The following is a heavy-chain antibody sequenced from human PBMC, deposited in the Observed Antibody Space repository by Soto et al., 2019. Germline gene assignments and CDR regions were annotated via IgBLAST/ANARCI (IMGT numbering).Heavy chain of an antibody. CDR3: TRPGRRRAFDI. V-gene: IGHV3-49*04. CDR1: GFTFGDYA. J-gene: IGHJ3*02. Sequence: GGSLRLSCTASGFTFGDYAMSWVRQAPGKGLEWVGFIRSKAYGGTTEYAASVKGRFTISRDDSKSIAYLQMNSLKTEDTAVYYCTRPGRRRAFDIWGQGTRVTVSS. CDR2: IRSKAYGGTT.